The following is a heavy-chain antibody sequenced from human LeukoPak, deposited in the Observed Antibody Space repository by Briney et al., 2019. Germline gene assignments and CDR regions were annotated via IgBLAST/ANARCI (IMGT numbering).Heavy chain of an antibody. CDR2: IYYSGST. D-gene: IGHD3-16*02. CDR3: ARGGAMGSYRHWWFDP. V-gene: IGHV4-39*01. Sequence: SETLSLNCTVSGGSISSSSYYWGWIRQSPGKGLEWIGSIYYSGSTYYNSSLKSRITISVDTSKNQFSLKLSSVTAADTAVYYCARGGAMGSYRHWWFDPWGQGTLVTVSS. J-gene: IGHJ5*02. CDR1: GGSISSSSYY.